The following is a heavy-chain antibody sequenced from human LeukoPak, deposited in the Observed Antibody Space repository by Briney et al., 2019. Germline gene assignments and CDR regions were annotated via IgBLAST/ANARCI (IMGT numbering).Heavy chain of an antibody. V-gene: IGHV1-69*06. CDR1: GGTFSSYA. CDR2: IIPIFGTA. J-gene: IGHJ4*02. D-gene: IGHD3-10*01. Sequence: GASVKVSCKASGGTFSSYAISWVRQAPGQGLEWMGGIIPIFGTANYAQKFQGRVTITADKSTSTAYMELSSLRSEDTAVYYCARLKVRGVGSDTNLVVNGRESDYWGQGTLVTVSS. CDR3: ARLKVRGVGSDTNLVVNGRESDY.